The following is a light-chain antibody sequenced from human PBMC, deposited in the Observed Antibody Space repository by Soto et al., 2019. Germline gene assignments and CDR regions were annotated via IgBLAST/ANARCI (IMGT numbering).Light chain of an antibody. CDR1: QSVTTSY. CDR2: GTS. V-gene: IGKV3-20*01. Sequence: EIVLTQSPGTLSLCPGERATLSCRTSQSVTTSYLAWYQQKPGQAPRLLIYGTSNRATGIPDRFSGSGSATDFTLTISRLEPEDFALYYCQHYGRSPITFGQGTRLEIK. J-gene: IGKJ5*01. CDR3: QHYGRSPIT.